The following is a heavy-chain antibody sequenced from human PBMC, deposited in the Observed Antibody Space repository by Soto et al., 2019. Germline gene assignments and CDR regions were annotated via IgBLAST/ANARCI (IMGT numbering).Heavy chain of an antibody. D-gene: IGHD3-22*01. J-gene: IGHJ1*01. CDR1: GFTLSTYA. CDR3: ARDPYDSRAYYYDLPYRHFQH. Sequence: QVQLVESGGGVVQPGRSLRLSCAASGFTLSTYAMHWVRQAPGKGLEWVAVIHYDASNNYYADSVKGRFTISRDNSKNTLYLQMNSLRAEDTAVYYCARDPYDSRAYYYDLPYRHFQHWGQGTLVIVSS. V-gene: IGHV3-33*01. CDR2: IHYDASNN.